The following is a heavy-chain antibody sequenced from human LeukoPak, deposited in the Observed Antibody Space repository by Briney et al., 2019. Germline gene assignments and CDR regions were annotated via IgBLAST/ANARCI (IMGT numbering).Heavy chain of an antibody. D-gene: IGHD6-19*01. CDR2: INHSGST. V-gene: IGHV4-34*01. Sequence: PSETLSLTCAVYGGSFSGYYWSWIRQPPGKGLERIGEINHSGSTNYNPSLKSRVTISVDTPKNQFSLKLSSVTAADTAVYYCARGANSSGWYKGFDYWGQGTLVTVSS. CDR1: GGSFSGYY. J-gene: IGHJ4*02. CDR3: ARGANSSGWYKGFDY.